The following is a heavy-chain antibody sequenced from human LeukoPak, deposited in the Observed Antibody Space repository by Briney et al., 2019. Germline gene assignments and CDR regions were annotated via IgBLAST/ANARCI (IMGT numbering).Heavy chain of an antibody. J-gene: IGHJ3*02. V-gene: IGHV4-59*12. CDR2: IFYSGST. CDR1: GGSISSYY. D-gene: IGHD6-13*01. Sequence: SETLSLTCTVSGGSISSYYWSWIRQPPGKGVEWIGYIFYSGSTNYNPSLKSRVTISVDTSKNQFSLKLSSVTAADTAVYYCARDRGAHSSSWSTPDAFDIWGQGTMVTVSS. CDR3: ARDRGAHSSSWSTPDAFDI.